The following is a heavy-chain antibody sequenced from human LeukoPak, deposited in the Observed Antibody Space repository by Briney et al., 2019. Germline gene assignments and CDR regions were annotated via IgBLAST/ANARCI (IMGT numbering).Heavy chain of an antibody. CDR2: INNDGSTT. CDR3: ARGGFCSGADCRGSFDY. V-gene: IGHV3-74*01. D-gene: IGHD2-15*01. Sequence: GSLRLSCAASGFTFINYWMHWVRQAPGEGLVWVSHINNDGSTTTYADSVKGRFTISRDNAKNTLYLHVNSLRAEDTAVYYCARGGFCSGADCRGSFDYWGQGSLLTVSS. J-gene: IGHJ4*02. CDR1: GFTFINYW.